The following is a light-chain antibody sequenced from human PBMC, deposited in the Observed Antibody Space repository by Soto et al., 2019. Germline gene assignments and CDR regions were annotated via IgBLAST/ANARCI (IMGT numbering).Light chain of an antibody. J-gene: IGLJ3*02. CDR3: QSHDSSLSGSV. CDR2: GNN. V-gene: IGLV1-40*01. Sequence: QSVLTQPPSVSGAPGQRVTISCTGSSSNIGAGYDVHWYQQLPGTAPKVLIYGNNNRPSGVPDRFSGSKSGTSASLDSTGLQAEDEADYYCQSHDSSLSGSVFGGGTQLTVL. CDR1: SSNIGAGYD.